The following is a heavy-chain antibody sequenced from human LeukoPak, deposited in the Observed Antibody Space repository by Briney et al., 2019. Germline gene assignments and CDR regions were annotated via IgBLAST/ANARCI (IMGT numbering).Heavy chain of an antibody. D-gene: IGHD2-2*01. V-gene: IGHV3-30*02. J-gene: IGHJ4*02. CDR1: GFTFSSYG. Sequence: GGSLRLSCAASGFTFSSYGMHWARQAPGKGLEWVAFIRYDGSNKYYADSVKGRFTISRDNSKNTLYLQMNSVTAEDTAVYYCAREYCSSTSCLLDFWGQGTLVTVSS. CDR2: IRYDGSNK. CDR3: AREYCSSTSCLLDF.